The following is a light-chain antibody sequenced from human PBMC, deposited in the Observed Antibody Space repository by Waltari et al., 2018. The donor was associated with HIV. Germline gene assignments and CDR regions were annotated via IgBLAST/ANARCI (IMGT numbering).Light chain of an antibody. CDR3: SSYTNSSPYV. Sequence: QSALTQPASVSGSPGQSNPISCTGTSSDVGDFNSVSWYQQHPGKAPKLMIYDVTKRPSGVSNRFSGSKSGSTASLTISGLQPEDEADYYCSSYTNSSPYVFGTGTKVTVL. V-gene: IGLV2-14*03. J-gene: IGLJ1*01. CDR1: SSDVGDFNS. CDR2: DVT.